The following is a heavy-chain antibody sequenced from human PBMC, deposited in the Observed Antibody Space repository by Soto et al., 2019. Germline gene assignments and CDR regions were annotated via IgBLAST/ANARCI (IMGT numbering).Heavy chain of an antibody. V-gene: IGHV1-3*05. CDR1: GYTFTSYA. J-gene: IGHJ5*02. D-gene: IGHD6-13*01. CDR3: ARGIAAAGTRWFDP. CDR2: INAGNGNT. Sequence: QVQLVQSGAEEKKPGASVKVSCKASGYTFTSYAMHWVRQAPGQRLEWLGWINAGNGNTKYSQKFQGRVTITRDTSASTAYMERSSLRSEDTAVYYCARGIAAAGTRWFDPWGKGTLVTVSS.